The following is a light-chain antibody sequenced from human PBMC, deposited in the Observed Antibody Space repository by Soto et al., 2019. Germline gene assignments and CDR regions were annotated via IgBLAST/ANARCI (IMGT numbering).Light chain of an antibody. CDR3: SSYTSATTYV. CDR2: DVS. CDR1: SSDIGAYNY. J-gene: IGLJ1*01. Sequence: QSVLTQPASVSGSPGQSITISCTGTSSDIGAYNYDSWYQQHHPGEAPKLIIYDVSHRPPGVSNRFSGSKSGNTASLTISGLQTEDEAEEYCSSYTSATTYVCGTGTKLTVL. V-gene: IGLV2-14*03.